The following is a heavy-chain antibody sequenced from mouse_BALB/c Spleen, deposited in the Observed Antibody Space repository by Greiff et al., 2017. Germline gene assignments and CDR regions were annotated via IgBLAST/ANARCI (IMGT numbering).Heavy chain of an antibody. CDR1: GYTFTSYW. CDR2: INPSNGRT. CDR3: AREGYYYGSKYFDV. J-gene: IGHJ1*01. Sequence: QVQLQQPGAELVKPGASVKLSCKASGYTFTSYWMHWVKRRPGQGLEWIGEINPSNGRTNYNEKFKSKATLTVDKSSSTAYMQLSSLTSEDSAVYYCAREGYYYGSKYFDVWGAGTTVTVSS. D-gene: IGHD1-1*01. V-gene: IGHV1S81*02.